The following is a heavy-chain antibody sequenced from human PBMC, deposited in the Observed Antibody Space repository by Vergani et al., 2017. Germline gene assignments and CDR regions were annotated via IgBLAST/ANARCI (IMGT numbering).Heavy chain of an antibody. J-gene: IGHJ3*02. CDR3: AKDQGVTFGGPSAFDI. CDR2: ISYDGSNK. V-gene: IGHV3-30*18. CDR1: GFTFSSYG. D-gene: IGHD3-16*01. Sequence: QVQLVESGGGVVQPGRSLRLSCAASGFTFSSYGMHWVRQAPGKGLEWVAVISYDGSNKYYADSVKGRLTLARDNSKNTLYLQMNSLRAEDTAVYYCAKDQGVTFGGPSAFDIWGQGTMVTVSS.